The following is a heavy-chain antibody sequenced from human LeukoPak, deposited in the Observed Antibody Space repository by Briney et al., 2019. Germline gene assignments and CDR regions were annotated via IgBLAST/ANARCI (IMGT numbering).Heavy chain of an antibody. D-gene: IGHD6-13*01. CDR1: GGPISSYY. CDR2: IHYSGST. CDR3: ARGSDSGSSSGVDY. V-gene: IGHV4-59*01. Sequence: SETLSLTCTVSGGPISSYYWTWIRQPPGKGLEWIGYIHYSGSTNYNPSLMSRVTISLDTSKNQFSLKLRSVTAADTAVYYCARGSDSGSSSGVDYWGQETLVTVSS. J-gene: IGHJ4*02.